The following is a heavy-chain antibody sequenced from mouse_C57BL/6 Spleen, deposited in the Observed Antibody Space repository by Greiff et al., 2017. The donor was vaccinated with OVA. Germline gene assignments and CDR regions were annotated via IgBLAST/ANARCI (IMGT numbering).Heavy chain of an antibody. CDR1: GYTFTSYG. Sequence: VQLQQSGAELARPGASVKLSCKASGYTFTSYGISWVKQRTGQGLEWIGEIYPRSGNTYYNEKFKGKATLTADKSSSTAYMELRSLTSEDSAVYFCARYYDYVHWYFDVWGTGTTVTVSS. CDR2: IYPRSGNT. V-gene: IGHV1-81*01. CDR3: ARYYDYVHWYFDV. J-gene: IGHJ1*03. D-gene: IGHD2-4*01.